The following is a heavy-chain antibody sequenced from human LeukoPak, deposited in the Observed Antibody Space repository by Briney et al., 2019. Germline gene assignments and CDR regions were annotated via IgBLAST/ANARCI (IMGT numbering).Heavy chain of an antibody. CDR3: ARRLVATIFYEGFDY. CDR2: IYPGDSDT. D-gene: IGHD5-12*01. V-gene: IGHV5-51*01. J-gene: IGHJ4*02. CDR1: GYSFTSYW. Sequence: KPGESLKISCKGSGYSFTSYWIGWVRQMPGKGLEWMGIIYPGDSDTRYSPSFQGQVTISADKSISTAYLQWSSLKASDTAMYYCARRLVATIFYEGFDYWGQGTLVTVSS.